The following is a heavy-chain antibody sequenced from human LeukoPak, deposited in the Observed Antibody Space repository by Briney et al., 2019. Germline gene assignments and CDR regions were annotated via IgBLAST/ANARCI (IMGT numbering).Heavy chain of an antibody. CDR3: AKGPQLNRGYHPDY. CDR2: IWYDGSNK. CDR1: GFTFSSYG. Sequence: GRSLRLSCAASGFTFSSYGTHWVRQAPGKGLEWVAVIWYDGSNKYYADSVKGRFTISRDNSKNTLYLQMNSLRAEDTAMYYCAKGPQLNRGYHPDYWGQGTLVIVSS. V-gene: IGHV3-33*06. J-gene: IGHJ4*02. D-gene: IGHD3-22*01.